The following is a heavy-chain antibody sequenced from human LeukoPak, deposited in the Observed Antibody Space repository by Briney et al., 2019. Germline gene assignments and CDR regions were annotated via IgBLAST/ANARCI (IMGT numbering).Heavy chain of an antibody. V-gene: IGHV3-23*01. CDR1: GYTFRKYA. CDR2: ISGSGDST. Sequence: GGSFRLSCAASGYTFRKYALRWVRRDPGKGLERVSGISGSGDSTRYVDSVKGRVTSSRDNSKNMLYLQMNSLRAEDTALYYCAIDLHYYVAMDVCGQETTVTVSS. CDR3: AIDLHYYVAMDV. J-gene: IGHJ6*02. D-gene: IGHD3-10*02.